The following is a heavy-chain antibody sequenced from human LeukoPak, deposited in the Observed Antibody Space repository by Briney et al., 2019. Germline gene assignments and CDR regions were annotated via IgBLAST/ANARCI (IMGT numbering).Heavy chain of an antibody. Sequence: ASVKVSCKASGYTFTSYAMHWVRQAPGQRLEWMGWINAGNGNTKYSQKFQGRVTITRDTSASTAYKELSSLRSEDTAVYYCARESDRMAVAGLNFDYWGQGTLVTVSS. D-gene: IGHD6-19*01. CDR3: ARESDRMAVAGLNFDY. J-gene: IGHJ4*02. CDR2: INAGNGNT. CDR1: GYTFTSYA. V-gene: IGHV1-3*01.